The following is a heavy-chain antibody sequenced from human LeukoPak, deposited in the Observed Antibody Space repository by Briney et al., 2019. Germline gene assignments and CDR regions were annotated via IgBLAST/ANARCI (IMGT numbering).Heavy chain of an antibody. J-gene: IGHJ1*01. Sequence: SCKASGGTFSSYAISWVRQAPGKGLEWVANINQDGSGKYYVDSVKGRFTISRDNAKNSLYLQMNSLRSEDTAIYYCAEGTTGWGQGTLVTVSS. CDR2: INQDGSGK. V-gene: IGHV3-7*01. CDR1: GGTFSSYA. D-gene: IGHD1-1*01. CDR3: AEGTTG.